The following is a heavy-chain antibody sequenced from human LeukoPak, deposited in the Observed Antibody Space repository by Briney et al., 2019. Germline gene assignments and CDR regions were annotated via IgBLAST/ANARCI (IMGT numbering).Heavy chain of an antibody. Sequence: GGSLRLSCSASGFTFSSYAMHWVRRAPGKGLEYVSAISSNGGSTYYADSVKGRFTISRDNSKNTLYLQMSSLRVADTAVYYCVKTHLDHYYGLDVWGQGTTVIVSS. CDR3: VKTHLDHYYGLDV. V-gene: IGHV3-64D*09. CDR2: ISSNGGST. CDR1: GFTFSSYA. J-gene: IGHJ6*02.